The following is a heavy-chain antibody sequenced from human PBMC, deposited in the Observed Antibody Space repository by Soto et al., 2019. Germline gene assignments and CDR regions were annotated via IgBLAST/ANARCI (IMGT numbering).Heavy chain of an antibody. CDR2: ISYDGSNK. CDR3: ARGLTGAPCDY. V-gene: IGHV3-30-3*01. D-gene: IGHD3-9*01. J-gene: IGHJ4*02. Sequence: QVQLVESGGGVVQPGRSLRLSCAAAGFTFSSYAMHWVRQAPGKGLEWVEDISYDGSNKYYADSVKGRFTISRDNSQNTLYLQMNSLRAEDTAVYYCARGLTGAPCDYWGQGTLVTVSS. CDR1: GFTFSSYA.